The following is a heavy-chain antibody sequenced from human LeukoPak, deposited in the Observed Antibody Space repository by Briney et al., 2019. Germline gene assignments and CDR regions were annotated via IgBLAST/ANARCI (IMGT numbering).Heavy chain of an antibody. CDR3: ARGLYYYGSGSYPLGNWFDP. Sequence: SETLSLTCAVYGETFSGFHWTWIRQPPGKGLEWIGEVNHSGSTNYNPSLKSRVTISADTSKNQFSLKLGSVTAADTAVYYCARGLYYYGSGSYPLGNWFDPWGQGTLVTVSS. CDR1: GETFSGFH. V-gene: IGHV4-34*01. J-gene: IGHJ5*02. D-gene: IGHD3-10*01. CDR2: VNHSGST.